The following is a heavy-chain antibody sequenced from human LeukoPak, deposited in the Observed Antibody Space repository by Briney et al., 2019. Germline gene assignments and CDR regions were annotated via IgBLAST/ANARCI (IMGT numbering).Heavy chain of an antibody. CDR1: AGSISSSTYS. D-gene: IGHD3-10*01. CDR3: ARDKVLLWFGELRHFNFDY. J-gene: IGHJ4*02. CDR2: IYYSGST. Sequence: PSETLSLTCTVSAGSISSSTYSWGWIRQPPGKGLEWIGSIYYSGSTYYNPSLKSRVTISVDTSKNQFSLKLSSVTAADTAVYYCARDKVLLWFGELRHFNFDYWGQGTLVTVSS. V-gene: IGHV4-39*02.